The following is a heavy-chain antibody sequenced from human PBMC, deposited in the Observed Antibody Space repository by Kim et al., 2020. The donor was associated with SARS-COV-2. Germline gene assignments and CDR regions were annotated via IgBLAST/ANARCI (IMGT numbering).Heavy chain of an antibody. V-gene: IGHV3-30*03. CDR1: GFTFSSYG. D-gene: IGHD6-13*01. J-gene: IGHJ4*02. CDR3: AQREGYSSSWPLGY. CDR2: ISYDGSNK. Sequence: GGSLRLSCAASGFTFSSYGMHWVRQAPGKGLEWVAVISYDGSNKYYADSVKGRFTISRDNSKNTLYLQMNSLRAEDTAVYYCAQREGYSSSWPLGYWGQGTLVTVSS.